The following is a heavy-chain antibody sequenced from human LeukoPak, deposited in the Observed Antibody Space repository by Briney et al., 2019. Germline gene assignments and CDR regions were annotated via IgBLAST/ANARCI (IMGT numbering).Heavy chain of an antibody. CDR1: GFTFSSYA. J-gene: IGHJ5*02. CDR3: ARGRVVPGSEGWFDP. Sequence: PGRSLRLSCAASGFTFSSYAMHWVRQAPGKGLEWVPVISYDGSNKYYADSVKGRFTISRDNSKNTLYLQMNSLRAEDTAVYYCARGRVVPGSEGWFDPWGQGTLVTVSS. CDR2: ISYDGSNK. D-gene: IGHD2-2*01. V-gene: IGHV3-30*04.